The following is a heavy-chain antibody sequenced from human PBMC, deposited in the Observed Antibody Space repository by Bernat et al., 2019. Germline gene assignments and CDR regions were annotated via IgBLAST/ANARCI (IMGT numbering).Heavy chain of an antibody. CDR3: ARGLNHGTTDY. D-gene: IGHD1-1*01. V-gene: IGHV4-34*01. CDR2: INHSGNT. Sequence: QVQLQQWGAGLLKPSETLSLTCAVYGGSFSGYYWSWIRQPPGKGLEWIGEINHSGNTNYKSSHKSRVTIAGDTSRNQFSLKLGSVTAADTAVYYCARGLNHGTTDYWGQGTLVTVSS. J-gene: IGHJ4*02. CDR1: GGSFSGYY.